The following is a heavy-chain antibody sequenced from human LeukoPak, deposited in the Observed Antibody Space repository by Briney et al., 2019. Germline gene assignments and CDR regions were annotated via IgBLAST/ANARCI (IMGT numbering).Heavy chain of an antibody. Sequence: GGSLRLSCAASGFTFSSYEMNWVRQAPGKGLEWVSYISSSGSTIYYADSVKGRFTISRDNAKNTLYLQMNSLRAEDTAVYYCARGVLLHMDVWGKGTTVTISS. D-gene: IGHD3-10*01. J-gene: IGHJ6*03. CDR1: GFTFSSYE. V-gene: IGHV3-48*03. CDR2: ISSSGSTI. CDR3: ARGVLLHMDV.